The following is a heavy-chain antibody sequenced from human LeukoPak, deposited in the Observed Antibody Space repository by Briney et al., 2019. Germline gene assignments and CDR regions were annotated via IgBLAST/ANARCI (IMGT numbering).Heavy chain of an antibody. CDR2: ITWDGGST. CDR3: ARDFGGSYQETTDY. J-gene: IGHJ4*02. Sequence: GALRLSCAASGFTFDDYTMHWVRQAPGKGLEWVSLITWDGGSTYYADSVKGRFTISRDNAKNSLYLQMNSLRAEDTAVYYCARDFGGSYQETTDYWGQGTLVTVSS. D-gene: IGHD1-26*01. V-gene: IGHV3-43*01. CDR1: GFTFDDYT.